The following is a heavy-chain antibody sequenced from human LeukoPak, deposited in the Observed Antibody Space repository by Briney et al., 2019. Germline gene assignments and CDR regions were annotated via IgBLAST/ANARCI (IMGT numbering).Heavy chain of an antibody. CDR3: ARVEAAAGKDY. CDR2: ICGSGGST. D-gene: IGHD6-13*01. Sequence: GGSLRLSCAASGFTFSSYAMSWVRQAPGKGLGWVSAICGSGGSTYYADSVKGRFTISRGNSKNTLYLQMNSLRAEDTAVYYCARVEAAAGKDYWGQGTLVTVSS. CDR1: GFTFSSYA. J-gene: IGHJ4*02. V-gene: IGHV3-23*01.